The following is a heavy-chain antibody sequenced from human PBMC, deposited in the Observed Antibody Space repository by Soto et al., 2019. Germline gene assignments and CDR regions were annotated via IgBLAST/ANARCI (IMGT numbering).Heavy chain of an antibody. J-gene: IGHJ6*02. Sequence: QVQLVQSGAEVKEPGSSVRVSCKASGGTFDNFIMNWVRQTPGRGLEWMGGIVPMLGTPTYAEKFKGRVRIAATGSTRTMYMEVTSLRSEDTAIYYCARNVTYSSSLSQYSGMDVWGQGTTVTVSS. V-gene: IGHV1-69*01. CDR1: GGTFDNFI. CDR2: IVPMLGTP. CDR3: ARNVTYSSSLSQYSGMDV. D-gene: IGHD1-26*01.